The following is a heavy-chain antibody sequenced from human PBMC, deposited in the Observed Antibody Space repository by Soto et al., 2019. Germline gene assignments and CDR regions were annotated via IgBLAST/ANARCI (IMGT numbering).Heavy chain of an antibody. Sequence: QVQLVESGGGVGQPGRSLRLSCAASGFTFTNYAMHWVRQAPGKGLEWVAVISNDGNTRYYAESVKGRFSISRDNLNNTLYVHVHTLKNGDTAVYYCAASRTSASGSPIAYWGQGTLVIVSS. CDR3: AASRTSASGSPIAY. D-gene: IGHD3-3*01. CDR1: GFTFTNYA. V-gene: IGHV3-30*04. CDR2: ISNDGNTR. J-gene: IGHJ4*02.